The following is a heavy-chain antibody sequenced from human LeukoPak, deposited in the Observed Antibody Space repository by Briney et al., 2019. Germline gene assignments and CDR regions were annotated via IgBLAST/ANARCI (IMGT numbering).Heavy chain of an antibody. CDR2: IYYSGST. J-gene: IGHJ3*02. CDR3: ARARYYYDSSGYLLGAFDI. D-gene: IGHD3-22*01. CDR1: GGSISSSNYY. Sequence: SETLSLTCTVSGGSISSSNYYGGWIRQPPVKGLEWIGSIYYSGSTYYNPSLKSRVTISVDTSKNQFSLKLSSVTAEDTALYHCARARYYYDSSGYLLGAFDIWGQGTMVTVSS. V-gene: IGHV4-39*07.